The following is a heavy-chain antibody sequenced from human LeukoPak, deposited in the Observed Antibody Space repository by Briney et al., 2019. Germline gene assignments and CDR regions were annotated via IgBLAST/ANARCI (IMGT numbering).Heavy chain of an antibody. CDR3: ARVVSGSNLDY. D-gene: IGHD3-22*01. Sequence: SGTLSLTCAVSGGFIISNNWWSWVRQPPGKGLEWIAEIIHSGSTNYNPSLKSRVTISVDKSKNQFSLKLSSVTAADTAVYHCARVVSGSNLDYWGQGTLVTVSS. CDR1: GGFIISNNW. V-gene: IGHV4-4*02. CDR2: IIHSGST. J-gene: IGHJ4*02.